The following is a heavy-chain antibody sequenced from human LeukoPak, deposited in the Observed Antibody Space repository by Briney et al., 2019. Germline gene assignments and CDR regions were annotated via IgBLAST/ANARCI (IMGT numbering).Heavy chain of an antibody. CDR2: ISAYNGNT. D-gene: IGHD3-9*01. CDR1: GYTFTSYG. CDR3: ARYYDILTGYSRVNWFDP. J-gene: IGHJ5*02. V-gene: IGHV1-18*01. Sequence: ASVKVSCKASGYTFTSYGISWVRQAPGQGLEWMGWISAYNGNTNYAQKLQGRVTMTTDTSTSTACMELRSLRSDDTAVYYCARYYDILTGYSRVNWFDPWGQGTLVTVSS.